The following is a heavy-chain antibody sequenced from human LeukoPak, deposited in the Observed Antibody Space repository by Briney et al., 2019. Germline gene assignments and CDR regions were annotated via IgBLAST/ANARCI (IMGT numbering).Heavy chain of an antibody. V-gene: IGHV4-34*01. CDR3: ARGGTNNYYYYYGMDV. CDR1: GGSFSGYY. CDR2: INHGGST. D-gene: IGHD2-8*01. Sequence: SQTLSLTCAVYGGSFSGYYWSWIRQPPGKGLEWIGEINHGGSTNYNPSLKSRVTISVDTSKNQFSLKLSSVTAADTAVYYCARGGTNNYYYYYGMDVWGQGITVTVSS. J-gene: IGHJ6*02.